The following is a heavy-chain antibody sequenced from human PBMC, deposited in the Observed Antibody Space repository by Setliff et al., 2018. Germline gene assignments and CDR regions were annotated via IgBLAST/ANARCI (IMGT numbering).Heavy chain of an antibody. D-gene: IGHD3-10*01. CDR2: IYSGGST. CDR1: GFSFSNYA. CDR3: AKNGFGVVALGVNNWFDP. J-gene: IGHJ5*02. Sequence: LRLSCAGSGFSFSNYAMSWVRQAPGMGLEWVSVIYSGGSTYYADSVKGRFTISRDNSKNTLYLQMSSLRAEDTAVYYCAKNGFGVVALGVNNWFDPWGQGTLVTVSS. V-gene: IGHV3-23*03.